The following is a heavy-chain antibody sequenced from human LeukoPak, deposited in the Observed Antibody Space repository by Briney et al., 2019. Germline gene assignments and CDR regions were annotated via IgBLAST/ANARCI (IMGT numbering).Heavy chain of an antibody. CDR2: INSDGTYT. CDR3: ARGYSGSYFGTNAFDI. CDR1: GFTFRNYW. D-gene: IGHD1-26*01. V-gene: IGHV3-74*01. J-gene: IGHJ3*02. Sequence: GGSLRLSCAASGFTFRNYWMHWVRHAPGKGLVWVSRINSDGTYTNYADSVKGRFTISRDNAKNTLYLQMNSLRAEDTAVYYCARGYSGSYFGTNAFDIWGQGTMVTVSS.